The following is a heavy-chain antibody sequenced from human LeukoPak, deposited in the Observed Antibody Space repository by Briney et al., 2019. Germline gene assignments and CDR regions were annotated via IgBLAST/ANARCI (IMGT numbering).Heavy chain of an antibody. Sequence: GGSLRLSCAASGFTFSSYSINWVRQAPGKGLEWVSSISSSSYIYYADSVKGRFTISRDNAKNSLYLQMNSLRAEDTAVYYCARTGVVVAARERGVANWFDPWGQGTLVTVSS. D-gene: IGHD2-15*01. V-gene: IGHV3-21*01. CDR2: ISSSSYI. CDR1: GFTFSSYS. J-gene: IGHJ5*02. CDR3: ARTGVVVAARERGVANWFDP.